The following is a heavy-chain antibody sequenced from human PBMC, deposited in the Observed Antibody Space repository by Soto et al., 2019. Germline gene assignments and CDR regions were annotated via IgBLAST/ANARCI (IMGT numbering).Heavy chain of an antibody. CDR2: ISVFNGNT. Sequence: QVQLVQSGAEVKKPGASVTVSCKASGYTFTNYGISWVRQAPGQGLEWMGWISVFNGNTNYAQKLQGRVTMTTDTSTSTAYMELRSLRYDDTAVYYCARVASDYYDGSGYAIDYWGQGTLVTVSS. CDR1: GYTFTNYG. CDR3: ARVASDYYDGSGYAIDY. D-gene: IGHD3-22*01. V-gene: IGHV1-18*01. J-gene: IGHJ4*02.